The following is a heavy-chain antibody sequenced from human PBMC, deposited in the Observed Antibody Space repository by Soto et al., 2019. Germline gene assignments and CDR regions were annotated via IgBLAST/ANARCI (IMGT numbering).Heavy chain of an antibody. CDR1: GFTFSDYY. CDR3: ARCRRNLRFLEWLPPAPEKKARAEYFQH. Sequence: PGGSLRLSCAVSGFTFSDYYMSWIRQAPGKGLEWVSYISSSGSTIYYADSVKGRFTISRDNAKNSLYLQMNSLRAEDTAVYYCARCRRNLRFLEWLPPAPEKKARAEYFQHWGQGTLVTVPS. V-gene: IGHV3-11*01. D-gene: IGHD3-3*01. CDR2: ISSSGSTI. J-gene: IGHJ1*01.